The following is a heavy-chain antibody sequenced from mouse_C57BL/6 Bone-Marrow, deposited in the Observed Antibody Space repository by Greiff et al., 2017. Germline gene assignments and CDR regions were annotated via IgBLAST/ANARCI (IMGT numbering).Heavy chain of an antibody. V-gene: IGHV14-3*01. CDR2: IDPANGNT. D-gene: IGHD1-1*01. Sequence: EVMLVESVAELVRPGASVKLSCTASGFNIKNTYMHWVKQRPEQGLEWIGRIDPANGNTKYAPKFQGKATITADTSSNTAYLQLSSLTSEDTAIYYCASLYYYGSSYVDAYWGQGTLVTVSA. J-gene: IGHJ3*01. CDR3: ASLYYYGSSYVDAY. CDR1: GFNIKNTY.